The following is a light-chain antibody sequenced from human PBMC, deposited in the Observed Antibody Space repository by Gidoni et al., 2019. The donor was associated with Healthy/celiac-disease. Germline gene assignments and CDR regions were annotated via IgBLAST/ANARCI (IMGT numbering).Light chain of an antibody. Sequence: QSVLPQPPSASAPPGPRVTISCSGSSPNIGSNTVNWYQQLPGTAPKLLIYSNNQRPSGVPDRFSGSKSGTSASLAISGLQSEDEADYYCAAWEDSLNGSWVFGGGTKLTVL. CDR3: AAWEDSLNGSWV. V-gene: IGLV1-44*01. CDR1: SPNIGSNT. CDR2: SNN. J-gene: IGLJ3*02.